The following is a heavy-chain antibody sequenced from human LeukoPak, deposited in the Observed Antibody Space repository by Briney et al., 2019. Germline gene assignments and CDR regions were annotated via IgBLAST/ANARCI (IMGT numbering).Heavy chain of an antibody. V-gene: IGHV3-7*01. CDR3: AREGEGATVNYDY. D-gene: IGHD4-17*01. Sequence: GGSLRLSCAASGFTFSSYWMSWVRQAPGKGLEWVANIKQDGSEKYYVDSVKGRFTISRDNAKNSLYLQMNSLRAEDTAVYYCAREGEGATVNYDYWGQGTLVTVSS. CDR1: GFTFSSYW. J-gene: IGHJ4*02. CDR2: IKQDGSEK.